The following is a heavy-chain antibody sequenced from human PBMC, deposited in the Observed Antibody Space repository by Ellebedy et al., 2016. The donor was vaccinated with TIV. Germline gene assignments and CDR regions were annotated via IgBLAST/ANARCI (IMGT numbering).Heavy chain of an antibody. CDR1: GGSISSYY. J-gene: IGHJ6*02. CDR3: ARDTAMVMWEVPGMDV. Sequence: SETLSLTXTVSGGSISSYYWSWIRQPAGKGLEWIGRIYTSGSTNYNPSLKSRVTMSVDTSKNQFSLKLSSVTAADTAVYYCARDTAMVMWEVPGMDVWGQGTTVTVSS. CDR2: IYTSGST. V-gene: IGHV4-4*07. D-gene: IGHD5-18*01.